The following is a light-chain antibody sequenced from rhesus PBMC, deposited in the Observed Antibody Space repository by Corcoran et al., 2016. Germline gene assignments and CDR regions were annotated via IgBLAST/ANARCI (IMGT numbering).Light chain of an antibody. Sequence: DIQMTQSPSSLSASVGDRVTITCRASQDISNYLAWYQQKPGKTPKFLIYGASTLETGIPSRFSGSGSCTDFTRTISSLQSEDLATYYCQHYYSPPFTFGPGTNLDIK. J-gene: IGKJ3*01. V-gene: IGKV1-25*01. CDR1: QDISNY. CDR2: GAS. CDR3: QHYYSPPFT.